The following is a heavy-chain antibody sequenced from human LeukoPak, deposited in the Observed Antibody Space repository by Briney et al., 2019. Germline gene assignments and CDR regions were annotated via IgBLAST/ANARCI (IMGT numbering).Heavy chain of an antibody. V-gene: IGHV3-9*03. CDR2: ISWNSGSI. J-gene: IGHJ4*02. Sequence: QSGGSLRLSCAASGFTFDDYAMHWVRQAPGKGLEWVSGISWNSGSIGYADSVKGRFTISRDNAKNSLYLQMNSLRAEDMALYYCAKAMGSYSSSAFDYWGQGTLVTVSS. D-gene: IGHD6-6*01. CDR1: GFTFDDYA. CDR3: AKAMGSYSSSAFDY.